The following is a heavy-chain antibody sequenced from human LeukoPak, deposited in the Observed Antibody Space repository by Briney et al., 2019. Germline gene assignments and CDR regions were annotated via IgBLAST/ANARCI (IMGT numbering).Heavy chain of an antibody. CDR3: AREGIITIAAAGLDY. D-gene: IGHD6-13*01. CDR2: ISSSSSTI. Sequence: GGSLRLSCAASGFTFSSYSMNWVRQAPGKGLEWVSYISSSSSTIYYADSVKGRFTISRDNAKNSLYLQMNSLRAEDTAVYYCAREGIITIAAAGLDYWGQGTLVTASS. CDR1: GFTFSSYS. V-gene: IGHV3-48*01. J-gene: IGHJ4*02.